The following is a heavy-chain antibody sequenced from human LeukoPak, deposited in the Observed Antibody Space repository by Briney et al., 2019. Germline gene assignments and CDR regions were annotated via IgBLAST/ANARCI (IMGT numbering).Heavy chain of an antibody. J-gene: IGHJ6*03. Sequence: ASVKVSCKASGYTFTSYGISWVRQAPGQGLEWMGWISAYNGNTNYAQKLQGRVTMTTDTSTSTAYMELRSLRSDDTAVYYCARDAIYYGSGSYYYYYYMDVWGKGTTVTVSS. D-gene: IGHD3-10*01. CDR1: GYTFTSYG. CDR3: ARDAIYYGSGSYYYYYYMDV. CDR2: ISAYNGNT. V-gene: IGHV1-18*01.